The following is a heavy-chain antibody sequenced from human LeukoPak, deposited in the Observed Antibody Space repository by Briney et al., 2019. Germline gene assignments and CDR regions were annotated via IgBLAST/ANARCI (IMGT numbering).Heavy chain of an antibody. J-gene: IGHJ4*02. CDR1: GYTFTGYW. V-gene: IGHV1-46*01. CDR3: ARLVLGSGSRGFDY. D-gene: IGHD3-10*01. CDR2: ISPSGGST. Sequence: ASVKVSCKAFGYTFTGYWMHWVRQVPGQGPEWMGVISPSGGSTIYAQKFKGRVTLTRDMSTSTDYLELSSLRSEDTAVYYCARLVLGSGSRGFDYWGQGTLVTVSS.